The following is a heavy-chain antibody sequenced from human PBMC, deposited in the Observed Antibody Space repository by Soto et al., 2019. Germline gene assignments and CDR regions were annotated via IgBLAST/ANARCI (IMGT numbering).Heavy chain of an antibody. CDR1: GFTFSSYW. V-gene: IGHV3-7*05. D-gene: IGHD6-13*01. J-gene: IGHJ3*02. Sequence: EVQLVESGGGLVQPGGSLRLSCAASGFTFSSYWMSWVRQAPGKGLEWVANIKQDGSEKYYVDSVKGRFTISRDNAKNSRYLQMNSLRAEDTAVYYCARGGIAAAWGIWGQGTMVTVSS. CDR3: ARGGIAAAWGI. CDR2: IKQDGSEK.